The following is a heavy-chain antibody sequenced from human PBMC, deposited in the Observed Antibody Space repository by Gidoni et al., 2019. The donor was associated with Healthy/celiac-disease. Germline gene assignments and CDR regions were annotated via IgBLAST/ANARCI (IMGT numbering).Heavy chain of an antibody. D-gene: IGHD4-17*01. CDR1: GFILSNAW. J-gene: IGHJ4*02. Sequence: EVQLVESGGGLVKPGGSVGLSCAASGFILSNAWMSWVRQAPGKGLEWVGRMKSKTDGGTTDYAAPVKGRFTISRDDSKNTLYLQMNSLKTEDTAVYYCTTWLSGDYDYWGQGTLVTVSS. V-gene: IGHV3-15*01. CDR3: TTWLSGDYDY. CDR2: MKSKTDGGTT.